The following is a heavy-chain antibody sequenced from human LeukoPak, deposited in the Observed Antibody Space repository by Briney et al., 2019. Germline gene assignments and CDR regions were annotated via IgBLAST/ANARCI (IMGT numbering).Heavy chain of an antibody. Sequence: GGSLRLSCAASGFTFSSYAMSWVRQAPGKGLEWVSAISGSGGSTYYADSVKGRFTISRDNSKNTLYLQMNSLRAEDTAVYYCARVPYYDSSGYYDIWGQGTLVTVSS. CDR3: ARVPYYDSSGYYDI. J-gene: IGHJ4*02. CDR2: ISGSGGST. V-gene: IGHV3-23*01. D-gene: IGHD3-22*01. CDR1: GFTFSSYA.